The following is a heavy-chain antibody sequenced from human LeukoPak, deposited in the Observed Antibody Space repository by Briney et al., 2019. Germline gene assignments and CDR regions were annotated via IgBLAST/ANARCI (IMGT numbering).Heavy chain of an antibody. CDR1: GFTFNNYW. Sequence: GGSLRLSCAASGFTFNNYWMSWVRQAPGKGLDWVSSISSGSSYIQYADSVKGRFTISRDNAKNSLYLQMDSLRAEDTAVYFCVRDILTGYYGMDVWGQGTTVTVSS. CDR2: ISSGSSYI. J-gene: IGHJ6*02. V-gene: IGHV3-21*01. D-gene: IGHD3-9*01. CDR3: VRDILTGYYGMDV.